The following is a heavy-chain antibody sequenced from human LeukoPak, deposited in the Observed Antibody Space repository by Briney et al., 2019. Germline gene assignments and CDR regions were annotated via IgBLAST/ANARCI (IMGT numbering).Heavy chain of an antibody. V-gene: IGHV4-34*01. CDR3: ARGVGYYDSSGYYYGPRRFDY. CDR2: INHSGST. D-gene: IGHD3-22*01. CDR1: GGSFSGYY. Sequence: SETLSLTCAVYGGSFSGYYWSWIRQPPGKGLEWIGEINHSGSTNYNPSLKSRVTTSVDTSKNQFSLKLSSVTAADTAVYYCARGVGYYDSSGYYYGPRRFDYWGQGTLVTVSS. J-gene: IGHJ4*02.